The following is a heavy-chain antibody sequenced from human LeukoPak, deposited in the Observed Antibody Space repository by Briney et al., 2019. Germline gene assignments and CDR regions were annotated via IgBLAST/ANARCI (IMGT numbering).Heavy chain of an antibody. CDR2: IYYSGST. J-gene: IGHJ4*02. CDR3: ARGKSFDY. V-gene: IGHV4-59*12. CDR1: GGSISSYY. Sequence: MPSETLSLTCTVSGGSISSYYWNWIRQPPGKGLEWVGYIYYSGSTTYNPSLKSRVTISLDTSKNQFSLQLSSVTAADTAVYYCARGKSFDYWGQGTLVTVSS.